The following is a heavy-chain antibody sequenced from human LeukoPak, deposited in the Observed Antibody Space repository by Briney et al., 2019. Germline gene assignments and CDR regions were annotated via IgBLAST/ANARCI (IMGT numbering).Heavy chain of an antibody. V-gene: IGHV3-66*01. CDR3: ARVDMATNHLDY. CDR1: GFTVITDY. J-gene: IGHJ4*02. D-gene: IGHD5-24*01. CDR2: IYTGGRT. Sequence: GGSLRLSCVASGFTVITDYMSWVRQASGKGLEWVSVIYTGGRTYNADSVKGRFTISRDSSENTLYLQMNSLRVEDTAMYYCARVDMATNHLDYWGQGTLVTVSS.